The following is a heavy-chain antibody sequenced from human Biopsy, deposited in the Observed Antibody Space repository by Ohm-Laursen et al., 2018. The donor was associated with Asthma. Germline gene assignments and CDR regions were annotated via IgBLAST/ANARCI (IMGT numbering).Heavy chain of an antibody. CDR1: GGSVSSGSYY. J-gene: IGHJ3*02. Sequence: GTLSLTCTVSGGSVSSGSYYWSWIRQPPGKGLEWIGYIYYSGSTNYNPSLKSRVTISVDTSKNQFSLKLSSVTAADTAVYYCARQGYDFWSGYFDAFDIWGQGTMVTVSS. V-gene: IGHV4-61*01. CDR3: ARQGYDFWSGYFDAFDI. D-gene: IGHD3-3*01. CDR2: IYYSGST.